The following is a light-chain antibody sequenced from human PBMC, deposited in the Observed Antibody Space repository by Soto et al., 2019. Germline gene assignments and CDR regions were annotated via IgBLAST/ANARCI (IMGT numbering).Light chain of an antibody. CDR3: QSFDSTSVV. J-gene: IGLJ3*02. CDR2: EDN. CDR1: GGSIANHY. Sequence: NFMLTQPHSVSKSPGKTVTISCTRSGGSIANHYVQWYQQRPGSAPTTVIYEDNQRPSGVPDRFSGSIDSSSNSASLTLSGLKTEDEADYYCQSFDSTSVVFGGGTKLTVL. V-gene: IGLV6-57*04.